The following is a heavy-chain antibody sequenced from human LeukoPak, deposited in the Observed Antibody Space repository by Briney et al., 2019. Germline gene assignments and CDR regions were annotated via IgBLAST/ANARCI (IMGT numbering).Heavy chain of an antibody. V-gene: IGHV3-20*04. CDR1: GFTFDDYG. CDR3: ARGLRYYYYYYMDV. Sequence: GGSLRLSCAASGFTFDDYGMNWVRQAPGKGLGWISGIHWNGDTTNYAASVEGRFTISRDNAKNSLYLQMNSLRAEDTALYYCARGLRYYYYYYMDVWGKGTTVTVSS. D-gene: IGHD3-9*01. CDR2: IHWNGDTT. J-gene: IGHJ6*03.